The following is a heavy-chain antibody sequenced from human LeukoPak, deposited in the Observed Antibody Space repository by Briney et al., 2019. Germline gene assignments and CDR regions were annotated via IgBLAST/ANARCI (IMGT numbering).Heavy chain of an antibody. D-gene: IGHD2-2*01. V-gene: IGHV4-34*01. CDR2: INHSGST. Sequence: SETLSLTCAVYGGSFSGYYWSWIRQPPGKGLEWIGEINHSGSTNYNPSLKSRVTISVDTSKNQFSLKLSSVTAADTAVYYCATAHGRYCSSTSCSRRRFFDLWGRGTLVTVSS. CDR3: ATAHGRYCSSTSCSRRRFFDL. J-gene: IGHJ2*01. CDR1: GGSFSGYY.